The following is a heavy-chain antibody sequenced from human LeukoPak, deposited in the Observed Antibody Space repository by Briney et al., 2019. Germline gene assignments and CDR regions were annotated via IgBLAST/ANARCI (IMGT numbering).Heavy chain of an antibody. CDR2: IYHSGST. CDR3: ARSEWLGSVDY. V-gene: IGHV4-38-2*02. CDR1: GYSISSGYY. J-gene: IGHJ4*02. D-gene: IGHD6-19*01. Sequence: PSETLSLTCTVSGYSISSGYYWGWIRQPPGKGLEWIGSIYHSGSTYYNPSLKSRVTISVDTSKNQFSLKLSSVTAADTAVYYCARSEWLGSVDYWGQGTLVTVSS.